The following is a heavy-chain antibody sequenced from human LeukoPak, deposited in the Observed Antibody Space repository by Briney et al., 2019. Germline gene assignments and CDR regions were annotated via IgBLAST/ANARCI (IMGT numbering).Heavy chain of an antibody. CDR1: GYSFSNYW. CDR2: IHPGDSDT. J-gene: IGHJ4*02. Sequence: GESLKISCKGSGYSFSNYWIAWVRQMPGKGLEWMGTIHPGDSDTRYSPSFQGQVTISAGKSISTAYVKWSSLKASDTAIYYCARQSREWGTFFDYWGQGTLVTVSS. CDR3: ARQSREWGTFFDY. D-gene: IGHD3-3*01. V-gene: IGHV5-51*01.